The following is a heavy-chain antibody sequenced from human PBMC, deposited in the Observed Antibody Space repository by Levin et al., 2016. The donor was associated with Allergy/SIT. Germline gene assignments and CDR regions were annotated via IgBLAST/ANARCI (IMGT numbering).Heavy chain of an antibody. D-gene: IGHD1-14*01. J-gene: IGHJ5*02. Sequence: WIRQPPGKGLEWVSYISSSSSYTNYADSVKGRFTISRDNAKNSLYLQMNSLRAEDTAVYYCARDPDTLWSAKPPNWFDPWGQGTLVTVSS. CDR3: ARDPDTLWSAKPPNWFDP. V-gene: IGHV3-11*06. CDR2: ISSSSSYT.